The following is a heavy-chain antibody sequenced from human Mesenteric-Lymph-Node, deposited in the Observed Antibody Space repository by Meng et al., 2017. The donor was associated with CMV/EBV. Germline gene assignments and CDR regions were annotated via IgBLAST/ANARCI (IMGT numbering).Heavy chain of an antibody. Sequence: SVKVSCKASGGTFSSYTISWVRQAPGQGLEWMGRIIPILGIANYAQKFQGRVTITADKSTSTAYMELRSLRSDDTAMYYCSRYLRSLDYFDSWGQGTLVTVSS. CDR1: GGTFSSYT. V-gene: IGHV1-69*02. D-gene: IGHD3-3*01. J-gene: IGHJ4*02. CDR2: IIPILGIA. CDR3: SRYLRSLDYFDS.